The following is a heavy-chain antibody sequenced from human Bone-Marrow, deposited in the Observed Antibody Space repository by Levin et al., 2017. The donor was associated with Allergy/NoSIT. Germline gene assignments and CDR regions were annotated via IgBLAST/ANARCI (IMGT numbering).Heavy chain of an antibody. Sequence: PGGSLRLSCAASGFTVSGYYLSWVRQAPGKWLEWVSTIYDAGRTYYADSVKGRFTISRDNSKDTLYLQMNSLRADDTAVYYCARVRFPGYHGSGSYYNEYYFDSWGQGTLVTVSS. CDR1: GFTVSGYY. D-gene: IGHD3-10*01. V-gene: IGHV3-53*01. CDR2: IYDAGRT. J-gene: IGHJ4*02. CDR3: ARVRFPGYHGSGSYYNEYYFDS.